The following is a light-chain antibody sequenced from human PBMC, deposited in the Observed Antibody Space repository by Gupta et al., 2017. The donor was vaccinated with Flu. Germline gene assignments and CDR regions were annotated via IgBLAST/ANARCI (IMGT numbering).Light chain of an antibody. CDR2: AAS. J-gene: IGKJ1*01. Sequence: SAPGESTVTTCRPTRPDTSNVLGWYQQKTGKAPKCLIYAASNRRTGIPERFSGSGSGTDFTLTISRLRPEDFATYYCQQYNSSPRTFGQGTMVEI. CDR3: QQYNSSPRT. V-gene: IGKV3-20*01. CDR1: RPDTSNV.